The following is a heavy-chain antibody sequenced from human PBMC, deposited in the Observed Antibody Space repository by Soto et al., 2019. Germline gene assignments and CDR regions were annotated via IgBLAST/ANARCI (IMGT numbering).Heavy chain of an antibody. CDR3: ARGLGAVAGRYYYYGMDV. CDR2: MNPNSGNT. J-gene: IGHJ6*02. V-gene: IGHV1-8*01. CDR1: GYTFTSYD. Sequence: ASVRVSCKASGYTFTSYDINWVRQATGQGLEWMGWMNPNSGNTGYAQKFQGRVTMTRNTSISTAYMELSSLRSEDTAVYYCARGLGAVAGRYYYYGMDVWGQGTTVTVSS. D-gene: IGHD6-19*01.